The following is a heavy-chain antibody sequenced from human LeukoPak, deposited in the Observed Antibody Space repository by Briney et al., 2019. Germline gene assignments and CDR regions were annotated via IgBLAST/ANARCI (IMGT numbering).Heavy chain of an antibody. V-gene: IGHV4-39*07. J-gene: IGHJ4*02. D-gene: IGHD6-19*01. CDR2: MYYSGST. Sequence: SETLSLTCTVSGGSISTSSYYWGWIRQPPGKGLEWIGSMYYSGSTYYNPSLKSRVTISVDTSKNQFSLKLSSVTAADTAVYYCARDYTLYISGWFLDYWAQGTLVTVSS. CDR1: GGSISTSSYY. CDR3: ARDYTLYISGWFLDY.